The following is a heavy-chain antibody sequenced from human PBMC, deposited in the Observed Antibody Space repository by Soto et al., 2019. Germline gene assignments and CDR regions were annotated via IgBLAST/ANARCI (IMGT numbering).Heavy chain of an antibody. CDR2: IYYNGNT. Sequence: SETLSLTCSVSGGSISNHYWSWIRQPPGKGLEWIGYIYYNGNTNYNPSLKSRVTMSVDTSRNQISLKLTPVTAADTAVYYCTRANCYSEYWGQGTLVTVSS. D-gene: IGHD7-27*01. CDR3: TRANCYSEY. CDR1: GGSISNHY. J-gene: IGHJ4*02. V-gene: IGHV4-59*11.